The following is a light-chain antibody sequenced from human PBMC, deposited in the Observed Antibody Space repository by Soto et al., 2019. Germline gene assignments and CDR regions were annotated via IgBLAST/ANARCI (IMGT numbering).Light chain of an antibody. CDR1: QSLRPTY. CDR2: GAS. J-gene: IGKJ1*01. V-gene: IGKV3-20*01. CDR3: QQYVTSPRT. Sequence: EVVLTQSPDTLSLSPGEPATLSCRASQSLRPTYVAWYQQKPGQAPRLLIYGASFRATDIPNRFSGRGSGTDFTLSISRLEPEDFAVYYCQQYVTSPRTFGQGTKVEIK.